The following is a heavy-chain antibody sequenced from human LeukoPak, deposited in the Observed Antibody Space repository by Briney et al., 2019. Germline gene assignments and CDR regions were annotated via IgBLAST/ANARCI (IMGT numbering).Heavy chain of an antibody. D-gene: IGHD2-15*01. Sequence: GGSLRLSCAASGFTFTSYAMSWVRQVPGKGLESVSAVSTSGGITYYADSVKGRFSISRDNSKNALYLQMNSLRVEDTAVYFCARQLGYCSDGNCYFDFWGQGTLVTVSS. CDR3: ARQLGYCSDGNCYFDF. CDR1: GFTFTSYA. V-gene: IGHV3-23*01. J-gene: IGHJ4*02. CDR2: VSTSGGIT.